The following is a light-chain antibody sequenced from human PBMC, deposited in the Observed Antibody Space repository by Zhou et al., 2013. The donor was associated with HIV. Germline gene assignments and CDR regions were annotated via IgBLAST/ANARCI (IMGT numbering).Light chain of an antibody. V-gene: IGKV1-39*01. CDR3: QQSYSMPRS. J-gene: IGKJ2*03. CDR1: QSISSW. CDR2: AAS. Sequence: DIQMTQSPSTVSASIGDRVTITCRASQSISSWLAWHQQKPGTAPKLLIYAASSLHSGVPSRFSGGGSGTDFTLTIVSLQPEDFATYYCQQSYSMPRSFGQGTKLEMK.